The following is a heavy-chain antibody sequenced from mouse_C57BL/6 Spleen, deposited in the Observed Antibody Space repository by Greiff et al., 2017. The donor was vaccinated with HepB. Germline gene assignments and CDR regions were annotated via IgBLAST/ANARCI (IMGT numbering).Heavy chain of an antibody. J-gene: IGHJ2*01. V-gene: IGHV1-82*01. Sequence: VQLQQSGPELVKPGASVKISCKASGYAFSSSWMNWVKQRPGKGLEWIGRIYPGDGDTNYNGKFKGKATLTADKSSSTAYMQLSSLTSEDSAVYFCARGIETGEYFDYWGQGTTLTVSS. CDR2: IYPGDGDT. CDR3: ARGIETGEYFDY. CDR1: GYAFSSSW. D-gene: IGHD4-1*01.